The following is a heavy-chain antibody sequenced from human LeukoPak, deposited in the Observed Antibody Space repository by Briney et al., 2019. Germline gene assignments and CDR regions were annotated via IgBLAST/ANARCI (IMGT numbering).Heavy chain of an antibody. CDR1: GGSISSGDYY. V-gene: IGHV4-39*07. D-gene: IGHD6-13*01. CDR3: ARARAAANY. Sequence: SETLSLTCTVSGGSISSGDYYWSWIRQPPGKGLEWIGEINHSGSTNYNPSLKSRVTISVDTSKNQFSLKLSSVTAADTAVYYCARARAAANYWGQGTLVTVSS. CDR2: INHSGST. J-gene: IGHJ4*02.